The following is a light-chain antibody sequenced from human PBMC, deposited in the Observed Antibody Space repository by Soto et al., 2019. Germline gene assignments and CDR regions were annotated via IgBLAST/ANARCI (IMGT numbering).Light chain of an antibody. V-gene: IGLV1-40*01. Sequence: QSVLTQPPSVSGAPGQRDTISCTGSSSNIGAGYGVHWYQKLPGTAPKLLIDGNSNRPSGVPDRFSGSKSGTSASLAITGLQAEDEADYYCQSYDSSLSTYVFGTGTKVTVL. J-gene: IGLJ1*01. CDR3: QSYDSSLSTYV. CDR1: SSNIGAGYG. CDR2: GNS.